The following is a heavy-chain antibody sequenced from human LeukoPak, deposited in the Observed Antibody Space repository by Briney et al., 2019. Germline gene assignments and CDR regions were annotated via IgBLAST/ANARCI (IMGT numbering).Heavy chain of an antibody. Sequence: ASVKVSCEASGGTFSSYAISWVRQAPGQGLEWMGGIIPIFGTANYAQKFQGRVTITADESTSTAYMELSSLRSEDTAVYYCASGWDSSGYYEIDYWGQGTLVTVSS. CDR3: ASGWDSSGYYEIDY. CDR1: GGTFSSYA. V-gene: IGHV1-69*13. J-gene: IGHJ4*02. CDR2: IIPIFGTA. D-gene: IGHD3-22*01.